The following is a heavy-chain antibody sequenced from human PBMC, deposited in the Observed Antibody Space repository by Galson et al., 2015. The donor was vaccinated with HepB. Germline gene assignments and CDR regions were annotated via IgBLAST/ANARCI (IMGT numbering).Heavy chain of an antibody. CDR2: VDGDGSST. CDR1: GFTFSNDS. J-gene: IGHJ4*02. V-gene: IGHV3-74*01. Sequence: SLRLSCAASGFTFSNDSMAWVRQAPGKGLEWVSRVDGDGSSTIYADSVKGRFTISRDNAKNTLYLQMNSLRPEDTAVYYCARGEIWGLLEWSPLDYWGQGTLVTVSS. CDR3: ARGEIWGLLEWSPLDY. D-gene: IGHD3-3*01.